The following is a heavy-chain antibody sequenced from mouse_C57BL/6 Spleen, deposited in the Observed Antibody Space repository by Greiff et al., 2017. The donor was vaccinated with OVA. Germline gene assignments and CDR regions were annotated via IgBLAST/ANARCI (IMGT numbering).Heavy chain of an antibody. CDR2: IDPSDSET. CDR1: GYTFTSYW. V-gene: IGHV1-52*01. D-gene: IGHD2-2*01. Sequence: QVQLQQPGAELVRPGSSVKLSCKASGYTFTSYWMHWVKQRPIQGLEWIGNIDPSDSETHYNQKFKDKATLTVDKSSSTAYMQLSSLTSEDSAVYYCARRYYGNDDYAMDYWGQGTSVTVSS. CDR3: ARRYYGNDDYAMDY. J-gene: IGHJ4*01.